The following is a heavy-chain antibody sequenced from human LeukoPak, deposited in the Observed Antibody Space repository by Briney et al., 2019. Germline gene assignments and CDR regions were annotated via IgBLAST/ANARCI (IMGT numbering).Heavy chain of an antibody. CDR1: GFSFTTSG. J-gene: IGHJ3*02. D-gene: IGHD2-15*01. Sequence: ASVKVSCKASGFSFTTSGISWVRQVPGQGLEWMGWISANDGNTDYAQRLQGRVTMTTDTSTGTAYMEMRSLRFVDTAIYYCARGVGSAFDIWGQGTMVTVSS. CDR3: ARGVGSAFDI. V-gene: IGHV1-18*01. CDR2: ISANDGNT.